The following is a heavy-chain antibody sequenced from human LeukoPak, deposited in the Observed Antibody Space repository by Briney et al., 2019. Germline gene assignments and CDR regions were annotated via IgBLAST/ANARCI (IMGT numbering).Heavy chain of an antibody. V-gene: IGHV3-23*01. CDR2: ISGTGDST. J-gene: IGHJ4*02. CDR1: GFTFSSYW. Sequence: TGGSLRLSCAASGFTFSSYWMHWVRQAPGKGLVWVSAISGTGDSTYYADSVTGRFSISRDNSKNTLYVQMNSLRAEDTAVYYCAKRGLPDYWGQGTLVTVSS. D-gene: IGHD3-10*01. CDR3: AKRGLPDY.